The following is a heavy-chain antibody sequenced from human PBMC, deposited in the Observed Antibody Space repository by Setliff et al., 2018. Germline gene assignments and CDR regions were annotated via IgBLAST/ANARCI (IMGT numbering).Heavy chain of an antibody. CDR2: ISPHTGNT. J-gene: IGHJ4*02. CDR3: AKRPFIETITRYGFDL. CDR1: GYTFPGYY. V-gene: IGHV1-2*02. D-gene: IGHD4-4*01. Sequence: ASVKVSCKASGYTFPGYYLHWVRQAPGKGLEWMGWISPHTGNTHYAQKFQGRVTMTRDTSISTDYMELSSLISNDTAYYYCAKRPFIETITRYGFDLWGQGTQVTVSS.